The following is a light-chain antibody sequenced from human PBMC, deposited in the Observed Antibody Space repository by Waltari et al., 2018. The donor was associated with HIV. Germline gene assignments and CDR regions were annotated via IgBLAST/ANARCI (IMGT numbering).Light chain of an antibody. CDR3: CSYAGSYTYV. CDR1: SSDVGGYNY. Sequence: QSALTQPRSVSGSPGQSVTIPCTGTSSDVGGYNYVSWYQQHPGKAPKVRIYDVSKRPSGVPDRFSGSKSGNTASLTISGPQAEDEADYYCCSYAGSYTYVFGTGTKVTVL. CDR2: DVS. J-gene: IGLJ1*01. V-gene: IGLV2-11*01.